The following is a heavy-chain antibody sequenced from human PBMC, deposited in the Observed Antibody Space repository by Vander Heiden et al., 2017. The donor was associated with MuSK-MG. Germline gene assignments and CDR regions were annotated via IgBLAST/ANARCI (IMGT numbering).Heavy chain of an antibody. CDR1: GYIFTRYA. CDR2: INTDTGSS. V-gene: IGHV7-4-1*02. J-gene: IGHJ4*02. D-gene: IGHD3-10*02. CDR3: ARAMFGIPGRGKDAQDF. Sequence: VQLVQSGSELKKPGASVKVSCEASGYIFTRYAINWARQAPGQGLEWMAWINTDTGSSMYAPVFTGRFVFSFDTSVSTAYLQINSLKAEDTAVYYCARAMFGIPGRGKDAQDFWGQGTLVTVSS.